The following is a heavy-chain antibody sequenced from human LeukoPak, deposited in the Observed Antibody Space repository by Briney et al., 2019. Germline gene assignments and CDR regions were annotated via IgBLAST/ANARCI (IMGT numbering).Heavy chain of an antibody. CDR3: AKDVLFAVGDAFDI. V-gene: IGHV3-9*01. Sequence: GRSLRLSCAASGFIFDDYAMHWVRQSPGKGLEWVSGISSSSSYIYYADSVKGRFTISRDNSKNTLYLQMNSLRAEDTAVYYCAKDVLFAVGDAFDIWGQGTMVTVS. D-gene: IGHD3-10*02. CDR2: ISSSSSYI. CDR1: GFIFDDYA. J-gene: IGHJ3*02.